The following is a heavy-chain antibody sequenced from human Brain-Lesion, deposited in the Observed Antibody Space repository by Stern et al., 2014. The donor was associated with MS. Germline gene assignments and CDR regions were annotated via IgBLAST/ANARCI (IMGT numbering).Heavy chain of an antibody. CDR1: GTSINTLY. CDR2: VYYSGST. V-gene: IGHV4-59*11. J-gene: IGHJ4*02. Sequence: VQLVESGPGLVKPSETLSLTCTVSGTSINTLYWSWIRQSPWQGLEWIAWVYYSGSTNYNPSLKSRVTISIDTSTNQFSLKVNSVTAADTAVYYCARGGGRTYFDYWGQGTLVTVSS. D-gene: IGHD3-16*01. CDR3: ARGGGRTYFDY.